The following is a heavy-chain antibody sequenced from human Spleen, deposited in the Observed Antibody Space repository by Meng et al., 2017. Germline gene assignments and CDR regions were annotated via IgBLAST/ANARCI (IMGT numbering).Heavy chain of an antibody. Sequence: GESLKISCAASGFTFSNAWMSWARQAPGKGLEWVGRIKSNPDGGTIDYAAAVKGRFTISRDDSKNMVYLQMNSLKSEDTAVYYCFGHIDYWGQGTLVTVSS. J-gene: IGHJ4*02. CDR1: GFTFSNAW. CDR2: IKSNPDGGTI. CDR3: FGHIDY. V-gene: IGHV3-15*01. D-gene: IGHD3-16*01.